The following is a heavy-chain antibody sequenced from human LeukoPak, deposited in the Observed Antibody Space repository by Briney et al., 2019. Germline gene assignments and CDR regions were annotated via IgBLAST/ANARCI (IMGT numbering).Heavy chain of an antibody. D-gene: IGHD2-15*01. CDR1: GFTFSSYA. J-gene: IGHJ4*02. V-gene: IGHV3-23*01. Sequence: GSLRLSCVASGFTFSSYAMSWVRQAPGKGLEWVSGISGSGGSTYYADSVKGRFTIFRDNSKNTLYLQMNSLRAEDTAVYHCANGWSPDYWGRGTLVTVSS. CDR2: ISGSGGST. CDR3: ANGWSPDY.